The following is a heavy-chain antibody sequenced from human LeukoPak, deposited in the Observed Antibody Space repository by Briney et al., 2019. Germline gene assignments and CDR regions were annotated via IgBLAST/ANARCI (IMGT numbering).Heavy chain of an antibody. J-gene: IGHJ6*03. CDR3: AREGSGQGANHFYYMDV. CDR2: INPSGDSR. CDR1: GYTFTNYF. V-gene: IGHV1-46*01. Sequence: ASVKVSCKASGYTFTNYFLHWVRQAPGQGLEWMGMINPSGDSRTYAQKFRGRVTMTRDMSTSTVYMELSSLRSEDTAVYYCAREGSGQGANHFYYMDVWGKGTTVTVSS. D-gene: IGHD3-10*01.